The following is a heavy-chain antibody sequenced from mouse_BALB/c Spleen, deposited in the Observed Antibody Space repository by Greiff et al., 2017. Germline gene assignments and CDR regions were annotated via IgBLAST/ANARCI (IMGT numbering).Heavy chain of an antibody. CDR3: TRLVRDAMDY. J-gene: IGHJ4*01. Sequence: EVKVEESGGGLVQPGGSMKLSCVASGFTFSSYWMSWVRQSPEKGLEWVAEIRLKSDNYATHYAESVKGKFTISRDDSKSRLYLQMNSLRAEDTGIYYCTRLVRDAMDYWGQGTSVTVSS. CDR1: GFTFSSYW. CDR2: IRLKSDNYAT. D-gene: IGHD2-10*02. V-gene: IGHV6-6*02.